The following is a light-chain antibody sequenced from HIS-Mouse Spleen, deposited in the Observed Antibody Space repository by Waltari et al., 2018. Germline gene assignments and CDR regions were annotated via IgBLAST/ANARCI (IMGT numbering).Light chain of an antibody. CDR1: ALPKQY. V-gene: IGLV3-10*01. CDR2: EDS. Sequence: SYELTQPPSVSVSPGQTARITCSGDALPKQYPYWDQQKSGQAPVLVIYEDSKRPSGIPERFSGSSSGTMATLTISGAQVEDEADYYCYSTDSSGNHRVFGGGTKLTVL. CDR3: YSTDSSGNHRV. J-gene: IGLJ2*01.